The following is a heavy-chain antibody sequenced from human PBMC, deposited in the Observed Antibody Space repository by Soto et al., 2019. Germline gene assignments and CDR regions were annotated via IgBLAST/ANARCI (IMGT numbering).Heavy chain of an antibody. CDR1: GFTFSSYG. J-gene: IGHJ4*02. D-gene: IGHD1-26*01. V-gene: IGHV3-33*01. CDR2: IWYDGSNK. Sequence: GGSLRLSCAASGFTFSSYGMHWVRQAPGKGLEWVAVIWYDGSNKYYADSVKGRFTISRDNSKNTLYLQMNSLRAEDTAVYYCAREPLRGAVKYYFDYWGQGTLVTVSS. CDR3: AREPLRGAVKYYFDY.